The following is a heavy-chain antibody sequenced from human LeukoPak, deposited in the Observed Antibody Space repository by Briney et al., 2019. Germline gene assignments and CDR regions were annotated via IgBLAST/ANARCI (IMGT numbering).Heavy chain of an antibody. CDR1: GYTFSNYC. CDR2: INPSGTT. Sequence: ASVKVSCKASGYTFSNYCMHRVRQAPGQGLEWMGLINPSGTTTYAQNFQGRVTMTRDTSTSTVYMELSSLRSDDTAVYYCAKCSETGTTRWFDPWGQGTLVTVSS. J-gene: IGHJ5*02. CDR3: AKCSETGTTRWFDP. D-gene: IGHD1-7*01. V-gene: IGHV1-46*01.